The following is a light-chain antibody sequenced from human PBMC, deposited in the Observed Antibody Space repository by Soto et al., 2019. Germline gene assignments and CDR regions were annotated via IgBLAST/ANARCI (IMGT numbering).Light chain of an antibody. CDR1: QSISSY. CDR3: QQYNDSFPYT. V-gene: IGKV1-5*03. J-gene: IGKJ2*01. Sequence: DIQVTQSPSSLSASVGDRLTITCRASQSISSYLNWYQQKPGTAPKLLIYEASTLERGVPSRFSGVRSGTEFTLSVSSLQPDDFATYYCQQYNDSFPYTFGQGTKLEIK. CDR2: EAS.